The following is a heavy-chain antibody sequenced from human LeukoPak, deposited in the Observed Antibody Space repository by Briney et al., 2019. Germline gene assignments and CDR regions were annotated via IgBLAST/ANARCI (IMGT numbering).Heavy chain of an antibody. CDR1: GFTFSSYG. J-gene: IGHJ1*01. CDR2: ISGSGGST. V-gene: IGHV3-23*01. D-gene: IGHD4-17*01. Sequence: PGGTLRLSCAASGFTFSSYGMSWVRQAPGKGLEWVSGISGSGGSTYYADSVKGRFTISRDNSKNTLYLRMNSLRAEDTAVYYCAKEIYGDSTGGRFQHWGQGTLVIVSS. CDR3: AKEIYGDSTGGRFQH.